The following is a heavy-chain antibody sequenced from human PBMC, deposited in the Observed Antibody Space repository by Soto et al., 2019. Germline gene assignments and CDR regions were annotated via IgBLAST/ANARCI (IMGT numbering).Heavy chain of an antibody. CDR2: INPNSGDT. Sequence: QVQLVQSGAEVKKPGASVKVSCKASGYSLTAYYIHWVRQAPVQGLEWMGWINPNSGDTTYAQKFRGRVTMTRDTALNTAYMELSSLRSDDTAVFYCARSHFDVRGFLSDAFDIWGQGTMVTGSS. CDR1: GYSLTAYY. CDR3: ARSHFDVRGFLSDAFDI. D-gene: IGHD3-16*01. V-gene: IGHV1-2*02. J-gene: IGHJ3*02.